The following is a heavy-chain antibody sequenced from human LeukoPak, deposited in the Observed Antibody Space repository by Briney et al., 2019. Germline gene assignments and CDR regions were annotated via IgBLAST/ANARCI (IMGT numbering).Heavy chain of an antibody. CDR2: INPNSGGT. CDR3: ARGVGKKGRYCSGGSCYPVPDAFDI. V-gene: IGHV1-2*04. Sequence: ASVKVSCKASGYTFTGYYMHWVRQAPGQGREWMGWINPNSGGTNYAQKFQGWVTMTRDTSISTAYMELSRLRSDDTAVYYCARGVGKKGRYCSGGSCYPVPDAFDIWGQGTMVTVSS. J-gene: IGHJ3*02. D-gene: IGHD2-15*01. CDR1: GYTFTGYY.